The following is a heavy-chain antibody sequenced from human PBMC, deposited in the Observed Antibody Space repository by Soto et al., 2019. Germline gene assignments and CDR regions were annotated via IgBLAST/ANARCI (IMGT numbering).Heavy chain of an antibody. J-gene: IGHJ6*03. V-gene: IGHV4-34*01. CDR2: INHSGST. CDR1: GGSFSGYY. Sequence: TSETLSLTCAVYGGSFSGYYWSWIRQPPGKGLEWIGEINHSGSTNYNPSLKSRVTISVDTSKNQFSLKLSSVTAADTAVYYCARGRICSSTSCYRGYYYYYYMDVWGKGTTVTVSS. D-gene: IGHD2-2*01. CDR3: ARGRICSSTSCYRGYYYYYYMDV.